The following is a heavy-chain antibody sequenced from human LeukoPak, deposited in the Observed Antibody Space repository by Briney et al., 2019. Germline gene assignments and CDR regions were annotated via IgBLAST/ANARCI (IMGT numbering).Heavy chain of an antibody. CDR3: ARFDLSSPRYFDL. V-gene: IGHV4-59*08. Sequence: SQTLSLTCIVAAGSINSYYRSWIRQPPGKGLEWIGYIYYSGGTSYNPSLKSRVTISVDTSKNQFSLKLSSVTAADTAVYYCARFDLSSPRYFDLWGRGTLVTVSS. D-gene: IGHD6-13*01. J-gene: IGHJ2*01. CDR1: AGSINSYY. CDR2: IYYSGGT.